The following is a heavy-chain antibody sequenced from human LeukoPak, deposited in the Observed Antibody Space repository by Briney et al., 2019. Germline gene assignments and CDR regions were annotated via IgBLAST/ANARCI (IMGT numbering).Heavy chain of an antibody. CDR2: INPNSGGT. CDR1: GYTFTGYY. CDR3: ARGGDTYYDFWSGVYYFDY. Sequence: ASVKVSCKASGYTFTGYYMHWVRQAPGQGLEWMGRINPNSGGTNYAQKFQGRVTMTRDTSISTAYMELSSLRSEDTAVYYCARGGDTYYDFWSGVYYFDYWGQGTLVTVSS. V-gene: IGHV1-2*06. J-gene: IGHJ4*02. D-gene: IGHD3-3*01.